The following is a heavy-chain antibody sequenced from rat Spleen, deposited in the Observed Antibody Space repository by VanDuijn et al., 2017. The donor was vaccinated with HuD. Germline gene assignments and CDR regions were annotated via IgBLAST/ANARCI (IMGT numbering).Heavy chain of an antibody. J-gene: IGHJ3*01. Sequence: EVQLVESGGGLVQPGRSLKLSCAASGITFSNYNMTWVRQAPTKGLEWVATISTSGGSTYYRDSVKGRFTISRDDEESTLYLQMDSLRSEDTATYFCARLGGLRNWFAYWGQGTLVTVSS. V-gene: IGHV5-25*01. CDR1: GITFSNYN. D-gene: IGHD4-3*01. CDR2: ISTSGGST. CDR3: ARLGGLRNWFAY.